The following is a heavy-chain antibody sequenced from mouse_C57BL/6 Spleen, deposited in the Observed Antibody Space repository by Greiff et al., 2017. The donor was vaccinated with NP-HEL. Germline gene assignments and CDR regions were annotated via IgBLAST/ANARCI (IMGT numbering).Heavy chain of an antibody. Sequence: EVQLQQSGPELVKPGASVKMSCKASGYTFTDYNMHWVKQSHGKSLEWIGYINPNNGGTSYNQKFKGKATLTVNKSSSTAYMELRSLTSEDYAVDYCARYSNYVDYFDYWGQGTTLTVSS. D-gene: IGHD2-5*01. CDR1: GYTFTDYN. J-gene: IGHJ2*01. CDR3: ARYSNYVDYFDY. CDR2: INPNNGGT. V-gene: IGHV1-22*01.